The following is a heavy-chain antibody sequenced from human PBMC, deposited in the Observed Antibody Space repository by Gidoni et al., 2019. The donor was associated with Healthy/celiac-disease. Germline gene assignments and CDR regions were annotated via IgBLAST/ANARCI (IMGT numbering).Heavy chain of an antibody. D-gene: IGHD2-21*02. V-gene: IGHV4-59*01. CDR3: ARVEDIVVVTWDGYFDL. Sequence: LVKPSETLSLPCTVSGASISSDDWSWIRQPPGKGLEWIGYISYRGSTNYNPSLKSRVTISVDTSKNQFSLKLSSVTAADTAVYYCARVEDIVVVTWDGYFDLWGRGTLVTVSS. CDR1: GASISSDD. CDR2: ISYRGST. J-gene: IGHJ2*01.